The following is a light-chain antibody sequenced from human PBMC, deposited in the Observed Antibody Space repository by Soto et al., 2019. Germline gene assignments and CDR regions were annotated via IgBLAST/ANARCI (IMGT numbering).Light chain of an antibody. V-gene: IGKV3-11*01. J-gene: IGKJ3*01. Sequence: EIVLTQSPATLSLSPGERATLSCRASQSISSYLAWYQQKPGQAPRLLIYDVSNRAPGIPARFSGSGSGTDFTLTISSLXPEDFAVYYCQQRSNWPPFTFGPGTKVDTK. CDR1: QSISSY. CDR3: QQRSNWPPFT. CDR2: DVS.